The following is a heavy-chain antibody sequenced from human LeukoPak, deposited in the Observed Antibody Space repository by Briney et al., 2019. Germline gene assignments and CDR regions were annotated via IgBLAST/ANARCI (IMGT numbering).Heavy chain of an antibody. CDR1: GGSISAYY. J-gene: IGHJ4*02. CDR3: ARQKGYGDLFDY. V-gene: IGHV4-59*08. CDR2: IYYSGST. Sequence: PSETLSLTCTVSGGSISAYYWSWIRQPPGKGLEWIGYIYYSGSTNYNPSLKSRVTISVDTSRTQFSLRLRPVTAADTAVYYCARQKGYGDLFDYWGQGTLVTVSS. D-gene: IGHD4-17*01.